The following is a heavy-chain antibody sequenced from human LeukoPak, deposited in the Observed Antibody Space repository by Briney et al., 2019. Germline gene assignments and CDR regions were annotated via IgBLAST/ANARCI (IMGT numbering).Heavy chain of an antibody. J-gene: IGHJ4*02. CDR1: GYTFTSYG. CDR3: ARDRSSYCSSTSCYMGIDY. D-gene: IGHD2-2*02. V-gene: IGHV1-18*01. Sequence: ASVKVSCKASGYTFTSYGISWVRQAPGQGLEWMGWISAYNGNTNYAQKLQGRVTMTTDTSTSTAYMELRSLRSDDTAVHYCARDRSSYCSSTSCYMGIDYWGQGTLVTVSS. CDR2: ISAYNGNT.